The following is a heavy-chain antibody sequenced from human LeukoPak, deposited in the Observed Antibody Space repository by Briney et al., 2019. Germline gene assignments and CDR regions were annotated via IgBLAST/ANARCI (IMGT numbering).Heavy chain of an antibody. CDR3: ARDARPRGHSYGYGGTGLDY. D-gene: IGHD5-18*01. J-gene: IGHJ4*02. CDR2: IYYSGST. CDR1: GGSVSSGSYY. Sequence: SETLSLTCTVSGGSVSSGSYYLSWLRQPPGKGLEWIGYIYYSGSTNYNPSLKSRVTISVDTSKNQFYLKLSSVTPADTPVYYCARDARPRGHSYGYGGTGLDYWGQGTLVTVSS. V-gene: IGHV4-61*01.